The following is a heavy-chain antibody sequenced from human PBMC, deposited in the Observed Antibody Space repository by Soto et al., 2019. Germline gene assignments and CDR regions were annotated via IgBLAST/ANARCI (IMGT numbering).Heavy chain of an antibody. V-gene: IGHV1-18*01. D-gene: IGHD2-15*01. CDR3: PRDGPPPQKDIVVVVAEPDSLDY. CDR1: GYTFTSYG. J-gene: IGHJ4*02. CDR2: MSAYNGNT. Sequence: QVQLVQSGAEVKKPGASVKVSCKASGYTFTSYGISWVRQAPGQGLEWMGWMSAYNGNTNYAQKLQGSVTMTPDTSTSTAYMELRSLRSDDTPVYYCPRDGPPPQKDIVVVVAEPDSLDYWGQGTLVTVSS.